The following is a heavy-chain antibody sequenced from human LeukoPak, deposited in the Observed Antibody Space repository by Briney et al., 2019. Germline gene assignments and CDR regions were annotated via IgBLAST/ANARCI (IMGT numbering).Heavy chain of an antibody. CDR3: AREGSTLVIHAFDI. V-gene: IGHV3-30*02. CDR2: IQYDGIQK. CDR1: GFNFRTSG. D-gene: IGHD2-21*01. J-gene: IGHJ3*02. Sequence: QTGGSLRLSCAASGFNFRTSGMHWVRQAPGKGLEWVAFIQYDGIQKFYADSVKGRFTISRDNPRNMVSLQMNSLRTEDTAIYFCAREGSTLVIHAFDIWGQGTMVTVSS.